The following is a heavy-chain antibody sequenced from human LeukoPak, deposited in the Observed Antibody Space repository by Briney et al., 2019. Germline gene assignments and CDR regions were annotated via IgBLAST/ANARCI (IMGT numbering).Heavy chain of an antibody. V-gene: IGHV3-30*18. CDR3: AKRRSRNMITFGGVENWFDP. J-gene: IGHJ5*02. CDR2: ISFDGSNK. CDR1: GFTFSSYD. Sequence: GRSLRLSCAASGFTFSSYDMHWVRQAPGKGLEWVAVISFDGSNKYYADSVEGRFTISRDNSKNTLYLQMNSLRAEDTAVYYCAKRRSRNMITFGGVENWFDPWGQGTLVTVSS. D-gene: IGHD3-16*01.